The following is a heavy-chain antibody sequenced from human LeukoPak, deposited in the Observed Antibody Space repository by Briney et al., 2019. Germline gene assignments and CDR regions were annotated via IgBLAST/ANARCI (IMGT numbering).Heavy chain of an antibody. CDR3: ARARLAFDI. Sequence: GGSLRLSCAASGFTFSGYAMHWVRQAPGKGLEWVAVIWYDGSNKYYADSVKGRFTISRDNSKNTLYLQMNSLRAEDTAVYYCARARLAFDIWGQGTMVTVSS. J-gene: IGHJ3*02. CDR2: IWYDGSNK. CDR1: GFTFSGYA. D-gene: IGHD2-21*01. V-gene: IGHV3-33*08.